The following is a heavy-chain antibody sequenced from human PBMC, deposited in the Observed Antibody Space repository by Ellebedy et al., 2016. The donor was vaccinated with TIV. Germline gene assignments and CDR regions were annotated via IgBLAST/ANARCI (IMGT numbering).Heavy chain of an antibody. D-gene: IGHD3-10*01. Sequence: GGSLRLSXAASGFTFDDYAMHWVRQAPGKGLEWVSGISWNSGSIGYADSVKGRFTISRDNAKNSLYLQMNSLRAEDTALYYCAKGHRGVSFDYWGQGTLVTVSS. CDR2: ISWNSGSI. CDR3: AKGHRGVSFDY. CDR1: GFTFDDYA. J-gene: IGHJ4*02. V-gene: IGHV3-9*01.